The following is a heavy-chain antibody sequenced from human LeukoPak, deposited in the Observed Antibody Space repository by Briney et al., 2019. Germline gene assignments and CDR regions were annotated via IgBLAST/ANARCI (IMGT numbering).Heavy chain of an antibody. J-gene: IGHJ4*02. Sequence: GASVKVSSKASGYRFTIYGISWVRQAPGQGLEWMGWISGYNGNTNYAQKLQGRVTMTTDTSTSTAYMELRSLRSDDAAVYYCAREYCSTTRCYMADYWGQGTLVTVSS. D-gene: IGHD2-2*01. V-gene: IGHV1-18*01. CDR1: GYRFTIYG. CDR3: AREYCSTTRCYMADY. CDR2: ISGYNGNT.